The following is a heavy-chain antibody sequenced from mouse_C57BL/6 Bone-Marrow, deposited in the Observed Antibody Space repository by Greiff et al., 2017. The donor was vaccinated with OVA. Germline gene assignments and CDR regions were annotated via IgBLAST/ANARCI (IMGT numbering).Heavy chain of an antibody. V-gene: IGHV1-50*01. Sequence: QVQLQQPGAELVKPGASVKLSCKASGYTFTSYWMQWVKQRPGQGLEWIGEIDPSDSYTNYNQKFKGKATLTVDTSSSTAYMQLSSLTSEDSAVYYWARSEGYSPWYFDYWGQGTTLTVSS. CDR2: IDPSDSYT. D-gene: IGHD6-2*01. J-gene: IGHJ2*01. CDR3: ARSEGYSPWYFDY. CDR1: GYTFTSYW.